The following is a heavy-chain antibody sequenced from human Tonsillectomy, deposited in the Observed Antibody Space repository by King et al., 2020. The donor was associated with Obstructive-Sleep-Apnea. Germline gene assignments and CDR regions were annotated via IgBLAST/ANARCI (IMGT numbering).Heavy chain of an antibody. CDR2: INHSGST. D-gene: IGHD4-11*01. CDR3: ATLYSGTDY. J-gene: IGHJ4*02. V-gene: IGHV4-34*01. Sequence: VQLQQWGAGLLKPSETLSLTCAVYGGSFSDHYWSWIRQPPGKGLEWIGEINHSGSTNYNPSLKSRVPISVDTSKNQFSLNLSSVTAADTAVYYCATLYSGTDYWGQGTLVTVSS. CDR1: GGSFSDHY.